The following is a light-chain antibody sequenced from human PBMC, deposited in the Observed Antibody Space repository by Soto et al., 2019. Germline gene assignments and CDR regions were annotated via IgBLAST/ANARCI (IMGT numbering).Light chain of an antibody. CDR3: MQGTHWPPMYT. CDR1: QSLVYSDGNTY. V-gene: IGKV2-30*01. CDR2: KVS. Sequence: VVMTQSPLSLPVTLGQPASISCRSSQSLVYSDGNTYLNWFQQRPGQSPRRLIYKVSNRDSGVPDRFSGSGSGTDFTLKISRVEAEDVGVYSCMQGTHWPPMYTFGQGTKLEIK. J-gene: IGKJ2*01.